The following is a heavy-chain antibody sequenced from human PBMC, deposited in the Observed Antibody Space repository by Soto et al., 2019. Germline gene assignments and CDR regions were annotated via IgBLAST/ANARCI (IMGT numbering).Heavy chain of an antibody. CDR2: INAGNGNT. D-gene: IGHD4-17*01. V-gene: IGHV1-3*01. CDR1: GYTFSSYA. J-gene: IGHJ5*02. CDR3: ARVLSTVTPNCFDP. Sequence: QVQLVQSGAEVKKPGASVKVSCKASGYTFSSYAMNWVRQAPGQRLEWMGWINAGNGNTKYSQKFQGRVTITRDTSSSTAYMELSSLRSEDTAVYYCARVLSTVTPNCFDPFFQLSLVTLSS.